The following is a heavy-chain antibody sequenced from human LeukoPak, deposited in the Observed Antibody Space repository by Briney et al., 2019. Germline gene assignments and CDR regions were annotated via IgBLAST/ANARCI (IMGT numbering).Heavy chain of an antibody. J-gene: IGHJ4*02. Sequence: GGSLRLSCAASGFTFSNYAMNWVRQAPGKGLEWVAFIGYDGDNKFYVDSVKGRFAISRDNSKSTLYLQMNSPRAEDTATYYCALKGGHYYHFDAWGQGTLVTVSS. CDR1: GFTFSNYA. V-gene: IGHV3-30*09. D-gene: IGHD3-22*01. CDR3: ALKGGHYYHFDA. CDR2: IGYDGDNK.